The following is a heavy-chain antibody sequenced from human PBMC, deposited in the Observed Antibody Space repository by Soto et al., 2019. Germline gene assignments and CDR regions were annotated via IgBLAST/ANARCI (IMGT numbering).Heavy chain of an antibody. CDR3: ARDDPGVGIDY. CDR2: INSDGSGS. Sequence: GGSLRLSCVASGFTFNNYWMHWVRQVPGRGLVWVSHINSDGSGSSYVDSVKGRFTISRDNARNTLYLQANSLRAEGTAVYYCARDDPGVGIDYWGQGTLVTVSS. J-gene: IGHJ4*02. D-gene: IGHD1-26*01. CDR1: GFTFNNYW. V-gene: IGHV3-74*01.